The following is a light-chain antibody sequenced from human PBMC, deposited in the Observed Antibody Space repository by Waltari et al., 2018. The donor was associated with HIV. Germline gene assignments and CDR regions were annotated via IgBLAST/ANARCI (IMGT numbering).Light chain of an antibody. V-gene: IGKV1-39*01. CDR2: TAS. CDR3: QQSYSTPLT. CDR1: QNISNY. Sequence: DIQMTQSPSSLTASVGDRVTITCRTSQNISNYLNWYQQRPGKAPMLLIYTASSLQSGVPSRFSGSGSGTDFTLTICSLQPEDFATYYCQQSYSTPLTFGGGTKVEIK. J-gene: IGKJ4*01.